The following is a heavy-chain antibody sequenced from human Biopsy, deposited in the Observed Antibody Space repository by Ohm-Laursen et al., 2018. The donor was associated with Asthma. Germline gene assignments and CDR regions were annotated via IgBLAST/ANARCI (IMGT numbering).Heavy chain of an antibody. J-gene: IGHJ3*01. CDR3: ARQKLAAAEGPFDL. CDR2: IHKNGIG. Sequence: SDTLSLTWIVSNGSISSNFYYWGWIRQPPGKGLEWVGSIHKNGIGYYKSSLKSRLTISVDTSKNQFSLKVTSVTAADTAVYYCARQKLAAAEGPFDLWGQGTMVTVSS. V-gene: IGHV4-39*01. CDR1: NGSISSNFYY. D-gene: IGHD6-13*01.